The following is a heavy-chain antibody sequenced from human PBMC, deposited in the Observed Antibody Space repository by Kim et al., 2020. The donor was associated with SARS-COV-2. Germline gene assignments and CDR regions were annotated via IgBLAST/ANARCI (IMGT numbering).Heavy chain of an antibody. V-gene: IGHV1-69*13. CDR3: ASQGGYSSSWYWYFDL. CDR2: TIPIFGTA. D-gene: IGHD6-13*01. J-gene: IGHJ2*01. CDR1: GGTFSSYA. Sequence: SVKVSCKASGGTFSSYAISWVRQAPGQGLEWMGGTIPIFGTANYAQKFQGRVTITADESTSTAYMELSSLRSEDTAVYYCASQGGYSSSWYWYFDLWGRGTLVTVSS.